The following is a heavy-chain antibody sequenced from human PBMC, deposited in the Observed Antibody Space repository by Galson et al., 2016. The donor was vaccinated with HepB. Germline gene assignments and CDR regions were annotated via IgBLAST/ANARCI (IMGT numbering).Heavy chain of an antibody. Sequence: SLRLSCAASGFTFSASGIHWVRQASGKGLEWVGRIRSKAKGSATSYGASVKGRFTISRDDSKNTTYLEMNSLKTEDTAVYYCMSYRDDYLRGGDWGQGTLVTVSS. J-gene: IGHJ4*02. CDR1: GFTFSASG. CDR3: MSYRDDYLRGGD. D-gene: IGHD5-12*01. CDR2: IRSKAKGSAT. V-gene: IGHV3-73*01.